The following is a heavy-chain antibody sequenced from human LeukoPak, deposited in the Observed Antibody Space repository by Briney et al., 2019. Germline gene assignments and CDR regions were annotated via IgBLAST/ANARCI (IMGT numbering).Heavy chain of an antibody. J-gene: IGHJ4*02. CDR2: MNPNSGNT. Sequence: EASVKVSCKASGYTFTSYDINWVRQATGQGLEWMGWMNPNSGNTGYAQKFQGRVTMTRNTSISTAYMELSSLRSEDTAVYYCARVSWPPGSSWYYFDYWGQGTLVTVSS. CDR3: ARVSWPPGSSWYYFDY. V-gene: IGHV1-8*01. D-gene: IGHD3-10*01. CDR1: GYTFTSYD.